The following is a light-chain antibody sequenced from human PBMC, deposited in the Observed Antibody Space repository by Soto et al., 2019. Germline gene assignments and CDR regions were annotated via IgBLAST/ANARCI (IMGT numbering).Light chain of an antibody. CDR3: QQYGSSLLT. CDR2: GAS. J-gene: IGKJ4*01. Sequence: EIVLTQSPGTLSLSPGERATLSCRASQSDSSSYLAWYQQKPGQAPRLLIYGASSRATGIPDRFSGSGSGTDFTLTISRLAPEDFAVYYCQQYGSSLLTFGGGTKVEIK. V-gene: IGKV3-20*01. CDR1: QSDSSSY.